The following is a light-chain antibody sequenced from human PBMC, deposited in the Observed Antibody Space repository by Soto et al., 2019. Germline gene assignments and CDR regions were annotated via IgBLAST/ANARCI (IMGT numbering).Light chain of an antibody. Sequence: QSVLTHPSSVSGTPGQSISISCTLTTSDVGGYNYVSWYQQHPGKAPKLLIYDVSSRPSGLSNRFSGSKSGNTASLIISGLQAEDEADYYCASYTNSITYVFGSGTKVTVL. CDR2: DVS. CDR3: ASYTNSITYV. V-gene: IGLV2-14*03. CDR1: TSDVGGYNY. J-gene: IGLJ1*01.